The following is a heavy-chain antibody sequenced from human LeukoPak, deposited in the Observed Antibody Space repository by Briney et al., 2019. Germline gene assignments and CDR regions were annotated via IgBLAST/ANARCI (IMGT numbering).Heavy chain of an antibody. J-gene: IGHJ4*02. CDR1: GFTFDDYA. CDR3: ARDYYYDSSGYYYAKHFDY. CDR2: ISYDGSNK. D-gene: IGHD3-22*01. V-gene: IGHV3-30-3*01. Sequence: GGSLRLSCAASGFTFDDYAMHWVRQAPGKGLEWVAVISYDGSNKYYADSVKGRFTISRDNSKNTLYLQMNSLRAEDTAVYYCARDYYYDSSGYYYAKHFDYWGQGTLVTVSS.